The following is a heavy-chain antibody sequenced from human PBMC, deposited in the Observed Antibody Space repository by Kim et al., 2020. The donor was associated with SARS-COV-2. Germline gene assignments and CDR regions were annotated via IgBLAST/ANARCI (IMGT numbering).Heavy chain of an antibody. J-gene: IGHJ4*02. Sequence: SVKGRFTISRDNAKNSLYLQMNSLRAEDTALYYCAKGRLLVRGVIGTFDYWGQGTLVTVSS. CDR3: AKGRLLVRGVIGTFDY. V-gene: IGHV3-9*01. D-gene: IGHD3-10*01.